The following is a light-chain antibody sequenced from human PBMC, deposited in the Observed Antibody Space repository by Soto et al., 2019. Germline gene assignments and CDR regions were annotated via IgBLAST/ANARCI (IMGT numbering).Light chain of an antibody. V-gene: IGKV3-15*01. CDR3: QQYNNWPPCT. J-gene: IGKJ4*01. CDR1: QSVSSN. CDR2: GAS. Sequence: EIVMTQSPATLSVSPGERATLSCRASQSVSSNLAWYQQKPGQAPRLLIYGASTRATGIPARFSGSGSGTEFTLTISSLQSEDFAVYYCQQYNNWPPCTFCGGTKVEIK.